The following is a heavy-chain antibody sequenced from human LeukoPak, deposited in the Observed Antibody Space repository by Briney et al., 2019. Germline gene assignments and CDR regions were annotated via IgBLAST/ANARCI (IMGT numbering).Heavy chain of an antibody. Sequence: WASVKVSCKASGYTFTSYYMHWVRQAPGQGLEWMGIINPSGGSTSYAQKFQGRVTMTRDTSTSTVYVELSSLRSEDTAVYYCARGPYYYDSPPAFDIWGQGTMVTVSS. D-gene: IGHD3-22*01. CDR2: INPSGGST. CDR3: ARGPYYYDSPPAFDI. J-gene: IGHJ3*02. CDR1: GYTFTSYY. V-gene: IGHV1-46*01.